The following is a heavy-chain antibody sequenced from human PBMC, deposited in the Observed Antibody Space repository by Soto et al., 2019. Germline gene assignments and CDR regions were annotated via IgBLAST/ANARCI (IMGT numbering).Heavy chain of an antibody. CDR2: ISYDGSNK. V-gene: IGHV3-30*18. J-gene: IGHJ5*02. Sequence: GGSLRLSCAASGFTFSSYGMHWVRQAPGKGLEWVAVISYDGSNKYYADSVKGRFTISRDNSKNTLYLQMNSLRAEDTAVYYCAKDVPWFDPWGQGTLDTVSS. CDR1: GFTFSSYG. CDR3: AKDVPWFDP.